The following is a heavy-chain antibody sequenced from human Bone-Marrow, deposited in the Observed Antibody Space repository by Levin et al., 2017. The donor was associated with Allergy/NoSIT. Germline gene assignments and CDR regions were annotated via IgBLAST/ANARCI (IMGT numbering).Heavy chain of an antibody. CDR3: ARGLDGYNWRDAFDI. CDR2: FYYRGNT. J-gene: IGHJ3*02. D-gene: IGHD5-24*01. Sequence: SETLSLTCTVSGGSISSSYWNWIRQPPGKGLEWIGYFYYRGNTRYNPSLKSRVTISVDTSKNQFSLRLSSVTAAATAVYYCARGLDGYNWRDAFDIWGQGTMVTVSS. V-gene: IGHV4-59*01. CDR1: GGSISSSY.